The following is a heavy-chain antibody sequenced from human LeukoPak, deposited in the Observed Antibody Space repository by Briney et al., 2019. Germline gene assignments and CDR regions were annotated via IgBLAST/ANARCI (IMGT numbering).Heavy chain of an antibody. D-gene: IGHD3-10*01. V-gene: IGHV1-69*04. Sequence: GASVKVFCKASGGTFSSYAISWVRQAPGQGLEWMGRIIPILGIANYAQKFQGRVTITADKSTSTAYMELSSLRSEDTAVYYCAREGMVQGVIYYWGQGTLVTVSS. CDR2: IIPILGIA. CDR1: GGTFSSYA. CDR3: AREGMVQGVIYY. J-gene: IGHJ4*02.